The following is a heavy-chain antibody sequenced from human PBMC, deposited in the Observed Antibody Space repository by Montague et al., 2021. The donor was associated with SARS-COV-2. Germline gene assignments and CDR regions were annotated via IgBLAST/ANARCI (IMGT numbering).Heavy chain of an antibody. CDR3: ARERGDYGADGGFDF. D-gene: IGHD3-10*01. Sequence: SLRLSCAASGFTFSSFNMNWVRQAPGKGLEWVSFISTSSSNIYYADSVRGRFTISRDKAKNSLYLQMNSLRAEDTAVYYCARERGDYGADGGFDFWGQGTLVTVSS. CDR2: ISTSSSNI. CDR1: GFTFSSFN. J-gene: IGHJ4*02. V-gene: IGHV3-48*01.